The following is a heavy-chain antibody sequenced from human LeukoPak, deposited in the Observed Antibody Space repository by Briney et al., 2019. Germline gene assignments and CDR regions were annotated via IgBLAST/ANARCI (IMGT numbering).Heavy chain of an antibody. Sequence: VASVKVSCKASGYTFTSYGISWVRQAPGQGLGWMGWISAYNGNTNYAQKLQGRVTMTTDTSTSTAYMELRSLRSDDTAVYYCASRYSMTNDAFDIWGQGTMVTVSS. CDR1: GYTFTSYG. D-gene: IGHD1-26*01. V-gene: IGHV1-18*01. CDR2: ISAYNGNT. CDR3: ASRYSMTNDAFDI. J-gene: IGHJ3*02.